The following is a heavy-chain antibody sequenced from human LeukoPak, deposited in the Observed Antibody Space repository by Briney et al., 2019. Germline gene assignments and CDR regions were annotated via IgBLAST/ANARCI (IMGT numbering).Heavy chain of an antibody. CDR3: AKPGPVPAWKGAFDI. CDR1: GFPFSSYA. J-gene: IGHJ3*02. V-gene: IGHV3-23*01. D-gene: IGHD2-2*01. CDR2: IWGSGGST. Sequence: GGPLTLFCAPSGFPFSSYAMSWVRQAPGKGLEWLSAIWGSGGSTYYANSVKGRFTISRDNSKNTLYLQMNSLRAEDTAVYYCAKPGPVPAWKGAFDIWGQGTMVTVSS.